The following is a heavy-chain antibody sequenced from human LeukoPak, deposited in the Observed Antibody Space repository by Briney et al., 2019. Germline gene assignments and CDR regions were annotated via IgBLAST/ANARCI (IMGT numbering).Heavy chain of an antibody. J-gene: IGHJ4*02. Sequence: GASVKVSCKASGGTFSSYAISWVRQAPGQGLEWMGRIIPIFGIANYAQKFQGRVTITADKSTSTAYMELSSLRSEDTAVYYCARARSEYYDFWSGYDYWGQGILVTVSS. D-gene: IGHD3-3*01. CDR1: GGTFSSYA. V-gene: IGHV1-69*04. CDR3: ARARSEYYDFWSGYDY. CDR2: IIPIFGIA.